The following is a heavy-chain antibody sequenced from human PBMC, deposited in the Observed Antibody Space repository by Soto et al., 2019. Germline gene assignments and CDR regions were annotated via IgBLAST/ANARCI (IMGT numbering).Heavy chain of an antibody. CDR2: INSDGSST. V-gene: IGHV3-74*01. J-gene: IGHJ4*02. CDR3: ARDAAGYDY. CDR1: GFMFSSYW. D-gene: IGHD5-12*01. Sequence: EVQLVESGGGLAQPGGSLRLSCAASGFMFSSYWMHWVRQAPGKGLAWVSRINSDGSSTDYADSVEGRFTISRDNAKNTLYLQMNSLRVEDTAVYYCARDAAGYDYWGQGTLVTVSS.